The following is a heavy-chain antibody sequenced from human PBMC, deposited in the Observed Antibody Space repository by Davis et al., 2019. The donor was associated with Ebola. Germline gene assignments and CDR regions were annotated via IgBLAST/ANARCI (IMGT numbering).Heavy chain of an antibody. CDR1: GGSFSGYY. CDR3: ARDRGVTIFGVVTRPYYFDY. J-gene: IGHJ4*02. Sequence: PSETLSLTCAVYGGSFSGYYWSWIRQPPGKGLEWIGEINHSGSTNYNPSLKSRVTISVDKSKNQFSLKLSSVTAADTAVYYCARDRGVTIFGVVTRPYYFDYWGQGTLVTVSS. CDR2: INHSGST. V-gene: IGHV4-34*01. D-gene: IGHD3-3*01.